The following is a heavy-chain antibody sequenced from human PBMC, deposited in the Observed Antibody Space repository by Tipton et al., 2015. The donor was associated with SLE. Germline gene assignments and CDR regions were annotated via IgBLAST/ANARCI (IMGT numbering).Heavy chain of an antibody. CDR2: INPSGGST. V-gene: IGHV1-46*01. CDR1: GYTFTTYN. CDR3: ARDRMRGGDPPGAY. D-gene: IGHD2-21*02. Sequence: QVQLVQSGAEVKKPGASVKVSCKASGYTFTTYNMHWVRQAPGQGLEWMGIINPSGGSTNYAQKFQGRVAMTRDTSTSTVYMELSSLRSEDTAVYYCARDRMRGGDPPGAYWGQGSLVTVSS. J-gene: IGHJ4*02.